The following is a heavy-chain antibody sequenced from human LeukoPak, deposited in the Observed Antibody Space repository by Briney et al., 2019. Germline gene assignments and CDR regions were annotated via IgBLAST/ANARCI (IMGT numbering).Heavy chain of an antibody. Sequence: GGSLRFSCAASGFTFSSYSMNWVRQAPGKGLEWVSSISSSSSYIYYADSVKGRFTISRDNAKNSLYLQMNSLRAEDTAVYYCARAGFGEFLYYYYGMDVWGQGTTVTVSS. D-gene: IGHD3-10*01. CDR3: ARAGFGEFLYYYYGMDV. V-gene: IGHV3-21*01. CDR1: GFTFSSYS. CDR2: ISSSSSYI. J-gene: IGHJ6*02.